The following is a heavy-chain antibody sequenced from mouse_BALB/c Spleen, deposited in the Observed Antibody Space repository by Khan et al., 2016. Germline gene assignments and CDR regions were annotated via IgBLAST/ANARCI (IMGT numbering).Heavy chain of an antibody. CDR1: GLSLTSYG. CDR3: AIDFIPTVVDYYYALDY. CDR2: IWAGGST. Sequence: QVQLKQSGPGLVAPSQSLSITCTVSGLSLTSYGVHWVRQPPGKGLEWLGVIWAGGSTNYNSALMSRLSISKDNSKSQVFLKMNSLQTDDTAMYYCAIDFIPTVVDYYYALDYWGQGTSVTVSS. D-gene: IGHD1-1*01. J-gene: IGHJ4*01. V-gene: IGHV2-9*02.